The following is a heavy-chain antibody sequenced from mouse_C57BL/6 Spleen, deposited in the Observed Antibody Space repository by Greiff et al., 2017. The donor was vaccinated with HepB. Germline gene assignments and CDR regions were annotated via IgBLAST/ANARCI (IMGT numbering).Heavy chain of an antibody. CDR3: ARQHYGSSSFDY. V-gene: IGHV5-12*01. Sequence: EVQLQQSGGGLVQPGGSLKLSCAASGFTFSDYYMYWVRQTPEKRLEWVAYISNGGGSTYYPDTVKGRFTISRDNAKNSLYLQMSRLKSEDTAMYYCARQHYGSSSFDYWGQGTTLTVSS. D-gene: IGHD1-1*01. CDR1: GFTFSDYY. CDR2: ISNGGGST. J-gene: IGHJ2*01.